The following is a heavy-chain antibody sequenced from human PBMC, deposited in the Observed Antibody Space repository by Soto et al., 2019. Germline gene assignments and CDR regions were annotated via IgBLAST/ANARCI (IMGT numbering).Heavy chain of an antibody. D-gene: IGHD2-8*01. CDR1: GFTFSSYG. CDR2: ISYDGSNK. Sequence: PGGSLRLSCAASGFTFSSYGMHWVRQAPGKGLEWVAVISYDGSNKYYADSVKGRFTISRDNSKNTLYLQMNSLRAEDTAVYYCAKGVKRGYLDYWGQGTLVTVSS. V-gene: IGHV3-30*18. CDR3: AKGVKRGYLDY. J-gene: IGHJ4*02.